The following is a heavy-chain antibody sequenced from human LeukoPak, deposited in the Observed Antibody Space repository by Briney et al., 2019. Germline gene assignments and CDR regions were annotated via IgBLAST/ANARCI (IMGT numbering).Heavy chain of an antibody. Sequence: ASVKVSCKASGYNFTSYGISWVRQAPGQGLEWMGWISAYNGNTNYAQKLQGRVTMTTDTSTSTAYMELRSLRSDDTAVYYCAREAHYYGSGSLYYYYYYMDVWGKGTTVTVSS. CDR2: ISAYNGNT. V-gene: IGHV1-18*01. CDR1: GYNFTSYG. D-gene: IGHD3-10*01. CDR3: AREAHYYGSGSLYYYYYYMDV. J-gene: IGHJ6*03.